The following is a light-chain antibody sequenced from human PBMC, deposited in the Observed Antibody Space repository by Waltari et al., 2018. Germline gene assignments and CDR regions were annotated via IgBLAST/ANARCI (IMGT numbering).Light chain of an antibody. CDR2: LDN. CDR3: QAWDRTSVV. CDR1: QLRNLH. Sequence: SYELTQPPSVSVSQGQTASISCPGDQLRNLHVSWYQQKPGQSPVLVISLDNSRPSGIPERFSGSNSGNTATLTISGTQAMDEADYYCQAWDRTSVVFGGGTKLTVL. V-gene: IGLV3-1*01. J-gene: IGLJ2*01.